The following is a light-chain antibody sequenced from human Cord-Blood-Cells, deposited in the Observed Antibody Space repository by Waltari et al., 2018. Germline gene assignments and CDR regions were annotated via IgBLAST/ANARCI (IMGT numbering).Light chain of an antibody. V-gene: IGKV3-15*01. CDR2: GAS. CDR1: RSVSSN. J-gene: IGKJ4*01. Sequence: EIVMTQSPATLSVSPGERATLACRASRSVSSNLAWYKQKPGQAPRLLIYGASTRATGIPARFSCSGSGTEFTLTISSLQSEDFAVYYCQQYNNWPLTFGGGTKVEIK. CDR3: QQYNNWPLT.